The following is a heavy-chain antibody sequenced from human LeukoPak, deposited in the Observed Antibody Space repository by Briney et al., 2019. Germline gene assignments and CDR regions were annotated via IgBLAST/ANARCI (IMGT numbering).Heavy chain of an antibody. CDR2: IRYDGSNK. V-gene: IGHV3-30*02. D-gene: IGHD3-22*01. CDR3: AKDLRDYYDSSGQPD. J-gene: IGHJ4*02. CDR1: GFTFSSYG. Sequence: GGSLRLSCAASGFTFSSYGMHWVRQAPGKGLEWVAFIRYDGSNKYYADSVRGRFTISRDNSENTLYLQMNSLRAEDTAVYYCAKDLRDYYDSSGQPDWGQGTLVTVSS.